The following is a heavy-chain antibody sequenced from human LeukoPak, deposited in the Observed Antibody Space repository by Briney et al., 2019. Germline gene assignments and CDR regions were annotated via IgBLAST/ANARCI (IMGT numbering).Heavy chain of an antibody. CDR3: ARERGKYHYDSSGYYHY. V-gene: IGHV1-69*05. J-gene: IGHJ4*02. D-gene: IGHD3-22*01. CDR2: IIPIFGTA. Sequence: ASVKVSCKASGGTFSSYAISWVRQAPGQGLEWMGGIIPIFGTANYAQKFQGRVTITTDESTSTAYMELSSLRSEDTAVYYCARERGKYHYDSSGYYHYWGQGTLVTVSS. CDR1: GGTFSSYA.